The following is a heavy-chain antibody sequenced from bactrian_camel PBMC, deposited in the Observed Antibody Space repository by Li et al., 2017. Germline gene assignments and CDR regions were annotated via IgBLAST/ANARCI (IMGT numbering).Heavy chain of an antibody. J-gene: IGHJ4*01. V-gene: IGHV3S67*01. CDR1: RYTVSRAY. CDR2: LDWRGIT. Sequence: VQLVESGGGSVQAGGSLRLSCAASRYTVSRAYMGWFRQAPGKEREGVATLDWRGITAYADSVKGRFTISKDNDKNTLYLQMDSLKPEDSAKYYCARDESRFWACAGAAEIWNLGPGDPGHRL. CDR3: ARDESRFWACAGAAEIWN. D-gene: IGHD1*01.